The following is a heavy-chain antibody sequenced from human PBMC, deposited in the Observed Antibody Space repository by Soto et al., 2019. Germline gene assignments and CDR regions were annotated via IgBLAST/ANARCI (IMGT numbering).Heavy chain of an antibody. V-gene: IGHV3-48*02. Sequence: PGGSLRLSCAASGFTSSSYSMNWVRQAPGKGLEWVSYISSSSSTIYYADSVKGRFTISRDNAKNSLYLQMNSLRDEDTAVYYCARDLTGITMVRGANYYYYYGMDVWGQGTTVTVSS. CDR1: GFTSSSYS. CDR3: ARDLTGITMVRGANYYYYYGMDV. D-gene: IGHD3-10*01. J-gene: IGHJ6*02. CDR2: ISSSSSTI.